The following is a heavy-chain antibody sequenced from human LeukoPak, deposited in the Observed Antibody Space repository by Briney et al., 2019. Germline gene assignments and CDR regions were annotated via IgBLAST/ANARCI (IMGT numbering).Heavy chain of an antibody. J-gene: IGHJ4*02. D-gene: IGHD1-26*01. CDR2: ITSNGDKT. Sequence: GGSLRLSCAASGFTFRSYAMHWVRQAPGKGLEYVSAITSNGDKTYYGNSVKGRFTISRDNSKNTLYLQMGSLSIEDVAVYYCARGGATTLFDYWGQGTLVTVSS. CDR3: ARGGATTLFDY. V-gene: IGHV3-64*01. CDR1: GFTFRSYA.